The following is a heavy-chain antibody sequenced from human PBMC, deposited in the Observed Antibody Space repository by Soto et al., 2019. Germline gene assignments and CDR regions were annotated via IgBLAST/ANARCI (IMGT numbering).Heavy chain of an antibody. CDR1: GFTFSSYA. Sequence: GGSLRLSCAASGFTFSSYAMSWVRQAPGKGLEWVSAISGSGGSTYYADSVKGRFTISRDNSKNTLYLQMNSLRAEDTAVYYCAKIGNWIAARPSGLYYFDYWGQGTLVTVS. J-gene: IGHJ4*02. CDR2: ISGSGGST. CDR3: AKIGNWIAARPSGLYYFDY. D-gene: IGHD6-6*01. V-gene: IGHV3-23*01.